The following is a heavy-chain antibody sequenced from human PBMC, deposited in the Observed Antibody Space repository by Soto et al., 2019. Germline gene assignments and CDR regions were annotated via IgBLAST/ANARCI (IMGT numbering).Heavy chain of an antibody. D-gene: IGHD3-3*01. J-gene: IGHJ3*02. CDR1: GFTFSSYS. V-gene: IGHV3-21*01. Sequence: PGGSLRLSCAASGFTFSSYSMNWVRQAPGKGLEWVSSISSSSSYIYYADSVKGRFTISRDNAKNSLYLQMNSLRAEDTAVYYWARTLILPIFGVARDDAFDIWGQGTMVTVSS. CDR3: ARTLILPIFGVARDDAFDI. CDR2: ISSSSSYI.